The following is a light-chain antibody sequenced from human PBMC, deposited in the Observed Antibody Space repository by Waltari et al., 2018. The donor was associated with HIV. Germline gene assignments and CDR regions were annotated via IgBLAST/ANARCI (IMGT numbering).Light chain of an antibody. V-gene: IGLV2-8*01. J-gene: IGLJ2*01. CDR3: SSFAPTNKFYVP. CDR1: SSDIVGYNY. CDR2: EVT. Sequence: QSTLTQPPSASGSPGQSVTISCTGTSSDIVGYNYVSWYQQHPGKAPKLIMTEVTKRPSCVPDRFSGSKSGNTASLTVSGLQADDEALYYCSSFAPTNKFYVPFGGGTTLTVL.